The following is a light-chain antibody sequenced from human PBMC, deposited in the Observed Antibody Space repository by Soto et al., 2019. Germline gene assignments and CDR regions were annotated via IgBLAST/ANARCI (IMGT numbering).Light chain of an antibody. CDR3: QQGDSFPRT. V-gene: IGKV1-12*01. CDR1: QGIGSR. Sequence: DIQMTQSPSSVSASVGDRVTITCRASQGIGSRLAWYQQKPGTAPKLLIYDASTLQSGVPSRFSGSGSGPDFTFTISSLQPEDFASYFCQQGDSFPRTFGQGTQVEIK. J-gene: IGKJ1*01. CDR2: DAS.